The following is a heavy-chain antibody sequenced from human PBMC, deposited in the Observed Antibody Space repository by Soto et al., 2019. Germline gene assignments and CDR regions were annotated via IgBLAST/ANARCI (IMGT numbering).Heavy chain of an antibody. Sequence: QVQLVQSGAEVKKPGSSVKVSCKASGGTFSSYAIGWVRQAPGQGLEWMGGIIPIFGTANYAQKFQGRVTITADESTSTAYMELSSLRSEDTAVYYCARDRVSNYGSGRDYYYGMDVWGQGTTVTVSS. D-gene: IGHD3-10*01. CDR1: GGTFSSYA. V-gene: IGHV1-69*01. J-gene: IGHJ6*02. CDR3: ARDRVSNYGSGRDYYYGMDV. CDR2: IIPIFGTA.